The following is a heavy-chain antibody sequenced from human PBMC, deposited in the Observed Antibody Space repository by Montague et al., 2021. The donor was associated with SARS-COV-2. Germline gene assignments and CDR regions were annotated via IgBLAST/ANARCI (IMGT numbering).Heavy chain of an antibody. CDR2: VHYTGTT. J-gene: IGHJ3*02. Sequence: SGTLSLTCTVSGGSITVSRYDWGWIRQPPGKGLEWIGSVHYTGTTSYNESLKGRLTISVDTSDNQFSLRMTSVTASDTAVYYCARHRANAGSFDIWGHGTLVTVSS. CDR3: ARHRANAGSFDI. V-gene: IGHV4-39*01. CDR1: GGSITVSRYD. D-gene: IGHD1-1*01.